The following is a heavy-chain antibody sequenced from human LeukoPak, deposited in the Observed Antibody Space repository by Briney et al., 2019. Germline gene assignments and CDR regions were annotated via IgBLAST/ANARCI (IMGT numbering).Heavy chain of an antibody. Sequence: ASVKVSCKASGYTFTGYYMHWVRQAPGQGLEWMGWISPNSGGTNYAQKFQGRVTMTRDTSISTAYMELSGLRSDDTAVYYCARDKAYYYDSSGYYPNWFDPWGQGTLVTVPS. CDR2: ISPNSGGT. J-gene: IGHJ5*02. CDR1: GYTFTGYY. D-gene: IGHD3-22*01. V-gene: IGHV1-2*02. CDR3: ARDKAYYYDSSGYYPNWFDP.